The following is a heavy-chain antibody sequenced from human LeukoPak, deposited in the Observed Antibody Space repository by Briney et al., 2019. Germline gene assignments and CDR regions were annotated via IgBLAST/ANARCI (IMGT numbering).Heavy chain of an antibody. Sequence: GGSLRLSCAASRFTFSTYWMTWVRQAPGMGLEWVANIKQDGSEKYYVDSVKGRFTISRDNAKNSLYLQMNSLRAEDTAVYYCAYDYYFYYMDVWGKGTTVTVSS. J-gene: IGHJ6*03. CDR2: IKQDGSEK. CDR3: AYDYYFYYMDV. V-gene: IGHV3-7*01. D-gene: IGHD4-17*01. CDR1: RFTFSTYW.